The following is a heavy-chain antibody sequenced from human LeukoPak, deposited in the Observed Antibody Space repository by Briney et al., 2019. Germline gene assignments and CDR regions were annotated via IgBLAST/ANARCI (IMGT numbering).Heavy chain of an antibody. CDR1: GYSISSGYY. CDR3: ARGPYDSSGYYFGFDY. Sequence: PSETLSVTCAVSGYSISSGYYWGWIRQPPGKGLEWIGSIYHSGSTYYNPSLKSRVTISVDTSKNQFSLKLSSVTAADTAVYYCARGPYDSSGYYFGFDYWGQGTLVTASS. J-gene: IGHJ4*02. V-gene: IGHV4-38-2*01. D-gene: IGHD3-22*01. CDR2: IYHSGST.